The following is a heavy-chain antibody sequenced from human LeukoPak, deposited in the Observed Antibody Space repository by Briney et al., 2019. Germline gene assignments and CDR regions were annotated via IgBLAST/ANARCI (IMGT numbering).Heavy chain of an antibody. CDR2: ISYDGSNK. CDR3: AKFAQRYCSGGSCHPFDY. D-gene: IGHD2-15*01. V-gene: IGHV3-30*18. Sequence: GGSLRLSCAASGFTFSSYGMSWVRQAPGKGLEWVAVISYDGSNKYYADSVKGRFTISRDNSKNTLHLQMNSLRAEDTAAYYCAKFAQRYCSGGSCHPFDYWGQGTLVTASS. J-gene: IGHJ4*02. CDR1: GFTFSSYG.